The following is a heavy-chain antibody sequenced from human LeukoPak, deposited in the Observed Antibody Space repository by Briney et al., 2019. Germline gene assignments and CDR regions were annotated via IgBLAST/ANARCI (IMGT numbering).Heavy chain of an antibody. J-gene: IGHJ4*02. CDR1: GFTFNGYS. D-gene: IGHD4-17*01. Sequence: GGSLRLSCAASGFTFNGYSMNWVRQAPGKGLEWISYITSSSGTIHYADSVKGRFTISRDNAKNSLYLQMNSLRAEDTAVYYCARGGVHDYGDYNAVGPFDYWGQGTLVTVSS. CDR3: ARGGVHDYGDYNAVGPFDY. CDR2: ITSSSGTI. V-gene: IGHV3-48*04.